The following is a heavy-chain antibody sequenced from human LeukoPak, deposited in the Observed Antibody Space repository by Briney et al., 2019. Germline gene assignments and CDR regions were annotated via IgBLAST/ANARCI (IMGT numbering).Heavy chain of an antibody. CDR1: RFIFSRYS. CDR2: ISSSSSTI. J-gene: IGHJ6*02. CDR3: ARAFEAGAWFGMDV. Sequence: GGSLRLSCAASRFIFSRYSMNWVRQAPGKGLELISYISSSSSTINYADSVKGRFTISRDNAKNSLYLQMNGLRDEDTAVYYCARAFEAGAWFGMDVWGQGTTVTASS. V-gene: IGHV3-48*02. D-gene: IGHD3-9*01.